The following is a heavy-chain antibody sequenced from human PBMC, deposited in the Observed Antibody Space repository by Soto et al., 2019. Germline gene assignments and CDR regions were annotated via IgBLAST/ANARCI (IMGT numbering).Heavy chain of an antibody. CDR1: GVTFSGSA. D-gene: IGHD1-7*01. J-gene: IGHJ6*02. Sequence: EVQLVESGGGLVQPGGSLKLSCAASGVTFSGSAMHWVRQASGKGLEWVGRIRSKANSYATAYAASVKGRFTISRDDSKNTAYLQMNSLKTEDTAVYYCTRHGTLELDYYYYGMDVWGQGTTVTVSS. CDR2: IRSKANSYAT. CDR3: TRHGTLELDYYYYGMDV. V-gene: IGHV3-73*02.